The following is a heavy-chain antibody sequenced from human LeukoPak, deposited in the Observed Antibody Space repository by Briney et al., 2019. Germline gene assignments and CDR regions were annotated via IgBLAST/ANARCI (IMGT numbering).Heavy chain of an antibody. V-gene: IGHV4-59*08. D-gene: IGHD3-22*01. J-gene: IGHJ4*02. Sequence: PSETLSLTCTVSGGSISGYYWIWIRQPPGKGLEYIGYIYYNGITNYNPSLRSRVTISVDTSKNQFSLRLSSVTAADTAVYYCARWDYDGSRYRKFDFWGQGTLVTVSS. CDR2: IYYNGIT. CDR3: ARWDYDGSRYRKFDF. CDR1: GGSISGYY.